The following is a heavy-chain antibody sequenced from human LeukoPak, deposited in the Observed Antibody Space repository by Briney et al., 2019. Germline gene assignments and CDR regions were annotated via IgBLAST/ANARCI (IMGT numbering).Heavy chain of an antibody. CDR3: ARDRVQLWLQGGWFHAFDI. Sequence: SETLSLTCTVSGGSISSYYWSWIRQPPGKGLEWIGYIYYSGSTNYNPSLKSRVTISVDTSKNQFSLKLSSVTAADTAVYYCARDRVQLWLQGGWFHAFDIWGQETMVTASS. CDR2: IYYSGST. V-gene: IGHV4-59*01. D-gene: IGHD5-18*01. CDR1: GGSISSYY. J-gene: IGHJ3*02.